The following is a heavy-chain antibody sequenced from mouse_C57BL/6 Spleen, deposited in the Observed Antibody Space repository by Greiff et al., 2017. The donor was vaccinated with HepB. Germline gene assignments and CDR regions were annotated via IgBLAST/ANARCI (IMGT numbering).Heavy chain of an antibody. CDR1: GYTFTSYW. CDR2: IYPGSGST. J-gene: IGHJ1*03. Sequence: QVQLQQSGAELVKPGASVKMSCKASGYTFTSYWITWVKQRPGQGLEWIGDIYPGSGSTNYNEKFKSKATLTVDTSSSTAYMQLSSLTSEDSAVYYCATYGNYEGYWYFDVWGTGTTVTVSS. CDR3: ATYGNYEGYWYFDV. D-gene: IGHD2-1*01. V-gene: IGHV1-55*01.